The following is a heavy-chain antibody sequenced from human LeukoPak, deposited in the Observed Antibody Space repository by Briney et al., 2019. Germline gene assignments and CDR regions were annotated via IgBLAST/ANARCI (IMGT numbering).Heavy chain of an antibody. V-gene: IGHV3-23*01. Sequence: DPGGSLRLSCAASGFTFSSYAMSWVRQAPGKGLEWVSAFSGSGGSTYYADSVKGRFTISRDNSKNTLYLQMTSLRAEDTAVYYCAKDTKTMVRGVIDYWGQEPWSPSPQ. J-gene: IGHJ4*01. D-gene: IGHD3-10*01. CDR1: GFTFSSYA. CDR3: AKDTKTMVRGVIDY. CDR2: FSGSGGST.